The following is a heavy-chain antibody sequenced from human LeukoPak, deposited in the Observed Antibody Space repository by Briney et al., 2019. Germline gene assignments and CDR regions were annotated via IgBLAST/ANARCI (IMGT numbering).Heavy chain of an antibody. CDR2: VSDDGNNQ. Sequence: GGSLRLSCAASGFPFNNFALHWVRQAPGKGLEWVAVVSDDGNNQFYADFVEGRFTVSRDNSKNTLYLQMNSLKTEDTAVYYCTTQRGYSYGYDNWFDPWGQGTLVTVSS. V-gene: IGHV3-30-3*01. J-gene: IGHJ5*02. CDR1: GFPFNNFA. D-gene: IGHD5-18*01. CDR3: TTQRGYSYGYDNWFDP.